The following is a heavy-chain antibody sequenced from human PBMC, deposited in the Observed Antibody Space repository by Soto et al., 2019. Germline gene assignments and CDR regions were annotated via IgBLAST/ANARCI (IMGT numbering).Heavy chain of an antibody. V-gene: IGHV3-30*18. CDR1: GFTFSSYG. J-gene: IGHJ6*02. CDR3: AKAGMAARLNYYYYGMDV. Sequence: QVQLVESGGGVVQPGRSLRLSCAASGFTFSSYGMHWVRQAPGKGLEWVAVISYDGSNKYYADSVKGRFTISRDNSKNTLYLQMNSLRAEDTAVYYCAKAGMAARLNYYYYGMDVWGPGTTVTVSS. CDR2: ISYDGSNK. D-gene: IGHD6-6*01.